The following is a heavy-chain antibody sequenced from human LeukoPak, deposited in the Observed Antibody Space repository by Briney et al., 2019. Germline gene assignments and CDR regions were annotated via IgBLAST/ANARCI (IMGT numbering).Heavy chain of an antibody. CDR2: ISNSDTTI. Sequence: GGSLRLSCVASGFTFSSYEMNWVRQAPGKGLQWVSYISNSDTTIFYADSVKGRFTISRDNAKNSLYLQMNSLRAEDTAVYYCARRYGGYGDYWGQGTLVTVSS. J-gene: IGHJ4*02. CDR3: ARRYGGYGDY. V-gene: IGHV3-48*03. D-gene: IGHD4-17*01. CDR1: GFTFSSYE.